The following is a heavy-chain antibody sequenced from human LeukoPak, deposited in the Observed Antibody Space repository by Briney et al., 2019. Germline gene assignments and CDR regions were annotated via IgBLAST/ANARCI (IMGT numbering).Heavy chain of an antibody. CDR3: ARDKAHSYGRYFDP. Sequence: SETLSLTCSVAGGSISTYYWNWIRQTPGKGLEWIGHISNGNTEYNPSLKSRVTISVDTSKNQISLKLTSVTAADTAVCYCARDKAHSYGRYFDPWGQGALVTVSS. CDR1: GGSISTYY. D-gene: IGHD5-18*01. V-gene: IGHV4-59*01. CDR2: ISNGNT. J-gene: IGHJ5*02.